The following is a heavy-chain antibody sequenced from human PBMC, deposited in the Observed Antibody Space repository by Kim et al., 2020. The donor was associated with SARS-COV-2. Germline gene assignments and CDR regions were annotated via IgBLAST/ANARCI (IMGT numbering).Heavy chain of an antibody. D-gene: IGHD2-15*01. J-gene: IGHJ2*01. V-gene: IGHV3-30*03. Sequence: GGSLRLSCAATGFTFSSYGMHWVRQAPGKGLEWVAVISYDGSKEYYADSVKGRFTITRDNSRNTLYVQMNSLRGDDTAMYFCAREDREKGLDPYWYFDLWGRGTLVAVSS. CDR1: GFTFSSYG. CDR2: ISYDGSKE. CDR3: AREDREKGLDPYWYFDL.